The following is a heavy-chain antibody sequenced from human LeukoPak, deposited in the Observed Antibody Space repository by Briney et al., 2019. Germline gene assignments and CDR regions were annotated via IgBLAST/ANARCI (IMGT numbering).Heavy chain of an antibody. V-gene: IGHV3-21*01. D-gene: IGHD3-16*02. CDR2: ISSSSSYI. J-gene: IGHJ4*02. CDR1: GFTFSSYS. CDR3: ARDPVWGSYSSTPHFDY. Sequence: GGSLRLSCAASGFTFSSYSMNWVRQAPGKGLEWVSSISSSSSYIYYADSVKGRFTISRDNAKNSLYLQMNSLRAEDTAVYYCARDPVWGSYSSTPHFDYWGQGTLDTVSS.